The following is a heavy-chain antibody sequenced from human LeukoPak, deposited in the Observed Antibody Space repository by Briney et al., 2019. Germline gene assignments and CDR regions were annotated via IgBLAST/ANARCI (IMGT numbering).Heavy chain of an antibody. V-gene: IGHV3-23*01. Sequence: GGSLRLSCAASGFTVSSNYMSWVRQAPGKGLEWVSAISGSGGSTYYADSMKGRFTISRDNSKNTLYLQMNSLKAEDTAVYYCAKDAPYYGDDYFDYWGQGTLVTVSS. CDR2: ISGSGGST. CDR3: AKDAPYYGDDYFDY. D-gene: IGHD4-17*01. J-gene: IGHJ4*02. CDR1: GFTVSSNY.